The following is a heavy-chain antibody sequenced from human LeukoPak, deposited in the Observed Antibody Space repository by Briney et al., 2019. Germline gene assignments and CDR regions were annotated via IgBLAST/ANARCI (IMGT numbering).Heavy chain of an antibody. J-gene: IGHJ6*03. Sequence: PSETLSLTCTVSGASVSSYFWSWFRQPAGQGLEWIGRIYSSGSTNYNPSLKSRVTVSIDKSKNQLSLKVNSVTAADTAVYYCARDEMKVGSGGDTSSYYYVYYMDIWGKGTTVTVFS. CDR2: IYSSGST. V-gene: IGHV4-4*07. D-gene: IGHD3-16*01. CDR3: ARDEMKVGSGGDTSSYYYVYYMDI. CDR1: GASVSSYF.